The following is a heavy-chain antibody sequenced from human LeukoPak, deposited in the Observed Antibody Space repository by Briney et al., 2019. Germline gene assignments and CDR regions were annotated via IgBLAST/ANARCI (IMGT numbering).Heavy chain of an antibody. V-gene: IGHV7-4-1*02. CDR3: ARDMPYYYYYYGMDV. CDR2: INTNTGNP. Sequence: ASVEVSCKASGYTFTSYAMNWVRQAPGQGLEWMGWINTNTGNPTYAQGFTGRFVFSLDTSVSTAYLQISSLKAEDTAVYYCARDMPYYYYYYGMDVWGQGTTVTVSS. CDR1: GYTFTSYA. D-gene: IGHD2-2*01. J-gene: IGHJ6*02.